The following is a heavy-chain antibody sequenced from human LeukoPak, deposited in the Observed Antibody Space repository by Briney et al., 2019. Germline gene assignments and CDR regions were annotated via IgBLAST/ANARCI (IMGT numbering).Heavy chain of an antibody. J-gene: IGHJ4*02. CDR3: AKNGPDYIWGNYLDY. V-gene: IGHV3-30*02. CDR2: IRYDGNNK. D-gene: IGHD3-16*01. CDR1: GFTFSHYG. Sequence: GGSLRLSCEASGFTFSHYGMHWVRQAPGKGLEWVAFIRYDGNNKYYADSVKGRFTISRDNSKNMLYLEMKSLRPEDTAVYYCAKNGPDYIWGNYLDYWGQGTLVTVSS.